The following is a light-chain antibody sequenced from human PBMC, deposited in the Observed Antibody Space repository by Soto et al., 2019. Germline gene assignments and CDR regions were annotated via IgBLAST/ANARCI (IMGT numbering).Light chain of an antibody. CDR1: QSVGSN. V-gene: IGKV3-15*01. CDR3: QQRSNWPRT. Sequence: EIVMTQSPATLSVSPGDRATLSFRASQSVGSNLAWYQQKPGQAPRLLIYGASTRVTGIPARFSGSGSGTEFTLTISSLQSEDFAVYHCQQRSNWPRTFGQGTRWIT. J-gene: IGKJ1*01. CDR2: GAS.